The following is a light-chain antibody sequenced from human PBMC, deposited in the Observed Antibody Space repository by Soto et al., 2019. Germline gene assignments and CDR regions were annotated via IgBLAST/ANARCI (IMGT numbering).Light chain of an antibody. J-gene: IGKJ1*01. CDR1: QSVNSD. CDR2: GAS. Sequence: EIILTQSPATLSVSPGERATLSCRASQSVNSDLAWYHQKPSQAPRLLIYGASTRATGIPARFSGSGSGPGFTLTISRLQSEDFIIYYYQQYNNWPPGTFGQGTKVEIK. CDR3: QQYNNWPPGT. V-gene: IGKV3-15*01.